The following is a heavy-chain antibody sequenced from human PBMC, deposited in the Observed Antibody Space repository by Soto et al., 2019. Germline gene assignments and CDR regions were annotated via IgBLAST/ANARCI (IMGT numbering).Heavy chain of an antibody. CDR2: IYPGDSDT. J-gene: IGHJ6*02. Sequence: LGESLKISCKGSGYSFISYWIGWVRQMPGKGLEWMGIIYPGDSDTRYSPSFQGQVTISADKSISTAYLQWSSLKASDTAMYYCARTSAAGKYYYGMDVWGQGTTVTV. CDR1: GYSFISYW. V-gene: IGHV5-51*01. D-gene: IGHD6-13*01. CDR3: ARTSAAGKYYYGMDV.